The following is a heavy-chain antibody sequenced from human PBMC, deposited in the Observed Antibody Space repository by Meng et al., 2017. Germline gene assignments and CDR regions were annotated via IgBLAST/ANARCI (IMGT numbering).Heavy chain of an antibody. CDR2: MNPNSGNK. V-gene: IGHV1-8*01. CDR3: ARALYVVFDY. Sequence: VQSGAELKKPGSSLKVSCKASGYAFTSYEINWVRQATGQGLEWMGCMNPNSGNKGYAKKFQGRVTMTRKTSIITAYMELSSLRSEDTAVYYCARALYVVFDYWGQGTLVTVFS. CDR1: GYAFTSYE. J-gene: IGHJ4*02. D-gene: IGHD3-16*01.